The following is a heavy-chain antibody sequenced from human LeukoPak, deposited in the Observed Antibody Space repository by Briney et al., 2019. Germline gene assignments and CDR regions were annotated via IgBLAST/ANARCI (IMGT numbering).Heavy chain of an antibody. D-gene: IGHD1-1*01. CDR1: GGSISGYH. CDR3: GRGQVELPY. J-gene: IGHJ4*02. CDR2: IYYSGST. Sequence: SETLSLTCTVSGGSISGYHWSWIRQPPGKGLEWIGYIYYSGSTGYNPSLKSRVIISLDTSKNQVSRELTSVTAADTAVYYCGRGQVELPYWGQGTLVTVSS. V-gene: IGHV4-59*01.